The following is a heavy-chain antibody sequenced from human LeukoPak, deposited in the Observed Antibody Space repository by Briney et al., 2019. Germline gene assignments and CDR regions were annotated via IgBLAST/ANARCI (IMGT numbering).Heavy chain of an antibody. V-gene: IGHV1-46*01. CDR2: INPSGGST. D-gene: IGHD2-21*01. CDR1: GYTFASYY. Sequence: ASVKVSCKASGYTFASYYMHWVRQAPGQGLEWMGIINPSGGSTTYAQKFQGRVTMTRDTSTSTVYMELSSLRSEDTAVYYCARDSTPTYYCGTYYFEYWGQGTLVTVSS. J-gene: IGHJ4*02. CDR3: ARDSTPTYYCGTYYFEY.